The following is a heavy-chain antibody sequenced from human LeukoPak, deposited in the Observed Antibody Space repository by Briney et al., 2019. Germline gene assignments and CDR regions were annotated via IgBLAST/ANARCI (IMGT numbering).Heavy chain of an antibody. CDR2: IYYSGST. CDR1: GGSISSSSYY. D-gene: IGHD6-19*01. V-gene: IGHV4-39*01. Sequence: SETLSLTCTVSGGSISSSSYYWGWIRQPPGKGLEWIGSIYYSGSTYYNPSLKSRVTISVDTSKNQFSLKLSSVTPADTAVYYCARSSGNRYYYYYMDVWGKGTTVTVSS. J-gene: IGHJ6*03. CDR3: ARSSGNRYYYYYMDV.